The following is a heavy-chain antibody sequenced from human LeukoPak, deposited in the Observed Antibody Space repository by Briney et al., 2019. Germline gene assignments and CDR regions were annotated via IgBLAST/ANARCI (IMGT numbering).Heavy chain of an antibody. D-gene: IGHD3-22*01. Sequence: SETLSLTCTVSGGSISSSSYYWGWIRQPPGKGLEWIGSIYYSGGTYYNPSLKSRVTISVDTSKNQFSLKLSSVTAADTAVYYCAITGGPYYYDSSGYSIDPFDIWGQGTMVTVSS. CDR1: GGSISSSSYY. CDR2: IYYSGGT. V-gene: IGHV4-39*01. J-gene: IGHJ3*02. CDR3: AITGGPYYYDSSGYSIDPFDI.